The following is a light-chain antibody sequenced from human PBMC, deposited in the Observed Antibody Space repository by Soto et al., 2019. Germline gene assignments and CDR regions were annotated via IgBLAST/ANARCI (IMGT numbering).Light chain of an antibody. CDR3: SSFTSSSTWV. J-gene: IGLJ3*02. V-gene: IGLV2-14*03. CDR2: EVS. Sequence: QSALTQPASVSGSPGQSITISCTGTSSDVGGYNYVSWFQQHPGNAPNLKIYEVSNRPSGVSHRFSGSKSGYTASLTISELQAEDEADYYCSSFTSSSTWVFGGGTKLTVL. CDR1: SSDVGGYNY.